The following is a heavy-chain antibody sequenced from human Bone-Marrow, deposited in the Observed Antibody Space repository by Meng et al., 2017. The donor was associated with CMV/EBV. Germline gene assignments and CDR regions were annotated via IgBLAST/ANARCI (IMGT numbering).Heavy chain of an antibody. CDR1: GFTFDDYG. D-gene: IGHD1-26*01. J-gene: IGHJ4*02. CDR3: ARSQSGSYSREYYFDY. Sequence: GESLKISCAASGFTFDDYGMSWVRQAPGKGLEWVSYISSSGSTIYYADSVKGRFTISRDNAKNSLYLQMNSLRAEDTAVYYCARSQSGSYSREYYFDYWGQGTLATVSS. CDR2: ISSSGSTI. V-gene: IGHV3-48*03.